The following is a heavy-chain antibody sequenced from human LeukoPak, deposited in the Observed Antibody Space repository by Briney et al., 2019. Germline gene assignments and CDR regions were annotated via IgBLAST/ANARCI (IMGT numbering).Heavy chain of an antibody. D-gene: IGHD4-23*01. CDR2: ISGSGGST. J-gene: IGHJ4*02. CDR3: ANGRTVANFDY. CDR1: GFTFSSYA. V-gene: IGHV3-23*01. Sequence: GGSLRLSCAASGFTFSSYAMSWVRQAPGKGLEWVSAISGSGGSTYYADSVKGWFTISRDNSKNTPYLQMDSLRAEDTAVYYCANGRTVANFDYWGQGTLVTVSS.